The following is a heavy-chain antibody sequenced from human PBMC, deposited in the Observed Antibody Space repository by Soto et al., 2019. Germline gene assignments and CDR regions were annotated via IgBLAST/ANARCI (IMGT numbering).Heavy chain of an antibody. Sequence: QVQLVQSGAEVKKPGASVKVSCKASGYTFTSYGISWVRQAPGQGLEWMGWISAYNGNTNYAQKLQGRVTMTTDTPTSTAHMELRSLRSDDTAVYYCARVGGDIVVVVAATQGADWFDPWGQGTLVTVSS. CDR1: GYTFTSYG. CDR3: ARVGGDIVVVVAATQGADWFDP. V-gene: IGHV1-18*01. CDR2: ISAYNGNT. D-gene: IGHD2-15*01. J-gene: IGHJ5*02.